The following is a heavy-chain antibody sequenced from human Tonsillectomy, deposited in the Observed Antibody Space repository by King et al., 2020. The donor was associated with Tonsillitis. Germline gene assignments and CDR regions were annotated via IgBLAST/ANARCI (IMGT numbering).Heavy chain of an antibody. D-gene: IGHD3-22*01. Sequence: QLVQSGAEVKKPGSSVKVSCKASGGTFSSYAINWVRQAPGQGLEWVGGIIPIFGTANYAQKFKGRVTITADESTSTAYMGLSSLRSEDTAVYYCSFTHSCCYYTFYYWGQGTLVTVSS. CDR1: GGTFSSYA. CDR3: SFTHSCCYYTFYY. CDR2: IIPIFGTA. V-gene: IGHV1-69*12. J-gene: IGHJ4*02.